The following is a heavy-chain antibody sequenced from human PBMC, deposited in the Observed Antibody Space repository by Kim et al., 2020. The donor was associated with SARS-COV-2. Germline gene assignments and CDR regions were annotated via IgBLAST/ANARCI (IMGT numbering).Heavy chain of an antibody. D-gene: IGHD2-2*01. Sequence: ASVKVSCKASGYTFTSYAMHWVRQAPGQRLEWMGWINAGNGNTKYSQKFQGRVTITRDTSASTAYMELSSLRSEDTAVYYCARRYCSSTSCWDYYYYGMDVWGQGTTVTVSS. J-gene: IGHJ6*02. CDR2: INAGNGNT. V-gene: IGHV1-3*01. CDR1: GYTFTSYA. CDR3: ARRYCSSTSCWDYYYYGMDV.